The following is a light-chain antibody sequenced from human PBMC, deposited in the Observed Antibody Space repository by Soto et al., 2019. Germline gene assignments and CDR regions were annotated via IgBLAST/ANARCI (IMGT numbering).Light chain of an antibody. CDR2: DVF. CDR1: QSVRNS. J-gene: IGKJ4*01. V-gene: IGKV3-11*01. Sequence: EIVLTQSPAILSLSPGERATLSCRASQSVRNSLAWYQQRPGQAPRLLIYDVFNRATGIPARFSGSGSETDFSLTMSSLEPDDFAVYYCQQRGSWPPTFGGGTKVEIK. CDR3: QQRGSWPPT.